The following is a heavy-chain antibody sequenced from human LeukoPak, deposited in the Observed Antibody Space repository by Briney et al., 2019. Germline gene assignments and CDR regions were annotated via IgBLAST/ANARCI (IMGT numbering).Heavy chain of an antibody. J-gene: IGHJ4*02. CDR1: GFTFSSYG. Sequence: PGGSLRLSCAASGFTFSSYGMHWVRQAPGKGLEWVAVISYDGSNKYYADSVKGRFTISRDNSKNTLYLQMNSLRAEDTAMYYCAKAAGVEGSYFDYWGQGTLVTVSS. CDR2: ISYDGSNK. D-gene: IGHD2-15*01. V-gene: IGHV3-30*18. CDR3: AKAAGVEGSYFDY.